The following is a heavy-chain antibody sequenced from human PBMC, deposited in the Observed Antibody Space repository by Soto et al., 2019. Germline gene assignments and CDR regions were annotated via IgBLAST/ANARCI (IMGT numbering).Heavy chain of an antibody. D-gene: IGHD2-2*01. J-gene: IGHJ3*02. V-gene: IGHV3-33*01. CDR1: GFTFSNYG. CDR2: IWFDGSDK. CDR3: ARLYCSSPSCYSVGAFEI. Sequence: QVQLVESGGGVVQPGRSLRLSCAASGFTFSNYGMHWVRQAPGKGLEWVALIWFDGSDKYYADSVKGRFTMSRDNSKNTVYLQMNSLRAEDTAMYYCARLYCSSPSCYSVGAFEIRGQGTMVTFSS.